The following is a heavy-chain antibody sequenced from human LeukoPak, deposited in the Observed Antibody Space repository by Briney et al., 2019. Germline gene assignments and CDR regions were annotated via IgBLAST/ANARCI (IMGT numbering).Heavy chain of an antibody. CDR2: ISYDGSNK. D-gene: IGHD3-10*01. V-gene: IGHV3-30*04. J-gene: IGHJ5*02. CDR3: ARVYYGSGSYYNVHDNWSTP. CDR1: GFTFSSYA. Sequence: GGSLRLSCAASGFTFSSYAMHWVRQAPGKGLEWVAVISYDGSNKYYADSVKGRFTISRDNSKNTLYLQMNSLRAEDTAVYYCARVYYGSGSYYNVHDNWSTPGAREPWSPSPQ.